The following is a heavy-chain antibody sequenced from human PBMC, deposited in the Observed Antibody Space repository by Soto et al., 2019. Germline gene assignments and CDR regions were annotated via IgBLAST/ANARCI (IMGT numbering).Heavy chain of an antibody. J-gene: IGHJ3*02. Sequence: QVQLVESGGGVVQPGRSLRLSCAASGFTFSNFGMHWVRQAPGKGLEWVALISYDGSNKYYADYVKGRFTIARDTSKNTQYLQMSSLRAEDTAVYYCAKDKLSSTDAFDSWGQGTMVTVSS. CDR1: GFTFSNFG. CDR3: AKDKLSSTDAFDS. CDR2: ISYDGSNK. V-gene: IGHV3-30*18.